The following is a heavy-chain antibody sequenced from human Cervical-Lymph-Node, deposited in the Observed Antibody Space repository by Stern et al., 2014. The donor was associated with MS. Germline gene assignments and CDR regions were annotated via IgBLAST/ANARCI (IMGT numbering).Heavy chain of an antibody. CDR2: IYSSGST. D-gene: IGHD2/OR15-2a*01. Sequence: QLQLQESGPGLLKPSETLSLTCTVSGGSISSYYWSWIRQPPGKGLEWIGYIYSSGSTNYNPSLKSRLTISVDTSKNQFSMKLTSVTPADTAVYYCARDDGNYFRGLDVWGQGTRVTVSS. CDR3: ARDDGNYFRGLDV. J-gene: IGHJ6*02. CDR1: GGSISSYY. V-gene: IGHV4-59*01.